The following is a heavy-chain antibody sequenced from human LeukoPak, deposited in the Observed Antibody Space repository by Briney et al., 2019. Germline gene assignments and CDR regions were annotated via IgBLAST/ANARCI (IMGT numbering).Heavy chain of an antibody. CDR1: GGTFSSYA. Sequence: GASVKVSCKSSGGTFSSYAISWVRQPPGQGLEWMGGIIPIFGTANYAQKFQGRVTITTDESTSTAYMELSSLRSEDTAVYYCARGRVGATTWFDYWGQGTLVTVSS. CDR2: IIPIFGTA. V-gene: IGHV1-69*05. D-gene: IGHD1-26*01. CDR3: ARGRVGATTWFDY. J-gene: IGHJ4*02.